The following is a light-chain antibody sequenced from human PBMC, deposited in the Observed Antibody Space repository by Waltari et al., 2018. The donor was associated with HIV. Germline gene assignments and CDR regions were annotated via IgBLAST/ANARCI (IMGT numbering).Light chain of an antibody. CDR1: HSLVHSDGNIY. CDR2: KTS. Sequence: MTQSPPSSPVILGQPASISCSSSHSLVHSDGNIYLSWLQQRPGQPPRLLIYKTSTRFSGVPERFSGSGTGRDFTLKISRVEVEDVATYYCMQATQFPLTFGQGTRLEIK. CDR3: MQATQFPLT. J-gene: IGKJ5*01. V-gene: IGKV2-24*01.